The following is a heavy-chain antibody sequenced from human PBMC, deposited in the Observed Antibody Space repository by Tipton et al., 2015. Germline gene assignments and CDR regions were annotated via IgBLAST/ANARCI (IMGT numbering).Heavy chain of an antibody. Sequence: TLSLTCTVSGGSISRSSYYWGWIRQPPGKGLEWIGEINHSGSTNYNPPLKSSVTISVATPKNQFSLNRSSVPAADTAVYYCACHDYDLLTRDYQTVDYWGQGTVVTVSS. CDR2: INHSGST. J-gene: IGHJ4*02. CDR3: ACHDYDLLTRDYQTVDY. V-gene: IGHV4-39*07. CDR1: GGSISRSSYY. D-gene: IGHD3-9*01.